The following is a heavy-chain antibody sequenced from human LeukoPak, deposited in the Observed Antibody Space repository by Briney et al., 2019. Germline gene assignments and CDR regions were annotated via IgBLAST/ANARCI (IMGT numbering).Heavy chain of an antibody. D-gene: IGHD3-10*01. V-gene: IGHV3-48*02. Sequence: GGSLRLSCAASGFTFSSYSMNWVRQAPGKGLEWVSYISSSSSTIYYADSVKGRFTIPRDNAKNSLYLQMNSLRDEDTAVYYCAREGWFRESTFPDYWGQGTLVTVSS. CDR2: ISSSSSTI. CDR3: AREGWFRESTFPDY. CDR1: GFTFSSYS. J-gene: IGHJ4*02.